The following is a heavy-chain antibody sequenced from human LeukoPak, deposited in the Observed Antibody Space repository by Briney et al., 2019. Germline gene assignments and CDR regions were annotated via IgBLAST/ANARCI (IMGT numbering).Heavy chain of an antibody. Sequence: GGSLRLSCAASGFTFSSYAMSWVRQAPGKGLEWVSVIYSGGSTYYADSVKGRFTISRDNSKNTLYLQMNSLRAEDTAVYYCARTEYSSSPEIDYWGQGTLVTVSS. V-gene: IGHV3-53*01. J-gene: IGHJ4*02. CDR1: GFTFSSYA. D-gene: IGHD6-6*01. CDR2: IYSGGST. CDR3: ARTEYSSSPEIDY.